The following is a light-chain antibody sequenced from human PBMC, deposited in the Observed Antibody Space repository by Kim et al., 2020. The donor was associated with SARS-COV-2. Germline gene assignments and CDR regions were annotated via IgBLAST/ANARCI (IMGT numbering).Light chain of an antibody. J-gene: IGLJ2*01. CDR3: SSRDNSGNHVL. CDR1: SLRTYY. V-gene: IGLV3-19*01. Sequence: SSELTQDPGVSVALGQTVRITCQGDSLRTYYASWYQQKPGQAPLLVIFGKNKRPSGIPDRISGSSSGNTASLIITGARAEDEAAYYCSSRDNSGNHVLFGGGTQLTVL. CDR2: GKN.